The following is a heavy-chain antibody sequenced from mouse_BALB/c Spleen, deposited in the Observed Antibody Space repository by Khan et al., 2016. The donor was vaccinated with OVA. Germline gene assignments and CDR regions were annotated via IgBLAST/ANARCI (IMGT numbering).Heavy chain of an antibody. CDR3: ARREKYGYDPSWFTY. V-gene: IGHV1-61*01. J-gene: IGHJ3*01. D-gene: IGHD2-2*01. CDR1: GYTFTSYW. CDR2: IDPSDSET. Sequence: VQLQQSGAELVRPGASVKLSCKASGYTFTSYWMNWVKQRPGQGLEWIGMIDPSDSETHYNQMFKDKATLTVDKFSRTAYMQLSSLTSEDSAVXYCARREKYGYDPSWFTYWGQGTLVTVSS.